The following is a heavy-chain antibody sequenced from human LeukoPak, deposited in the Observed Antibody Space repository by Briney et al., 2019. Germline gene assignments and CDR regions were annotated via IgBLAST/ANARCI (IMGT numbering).Heavy chain of an antibody. CDR1: GYSFTSYW. CDR3: ARRRHILIAAAGYYFDY. D-gene: IGHD6-13*01. J-gene: IGHJ4*02. V-gene: IGHV5-10-1*01. CDR2: IDPSDSYT. Sequence: GEFLKISCKGSGYSFTSYWISWVRQMPGKGLEWMGRIDPSDSYTNYSPSFQGHVTISADKSISTAYLQWSSLKASDTAMYYCARRRHILIAAAGYYFDYWGQGTLVTVSS.